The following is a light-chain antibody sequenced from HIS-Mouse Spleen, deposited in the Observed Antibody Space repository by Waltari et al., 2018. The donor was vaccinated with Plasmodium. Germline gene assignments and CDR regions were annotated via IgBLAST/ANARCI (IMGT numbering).Light chain of an antibody. Sequence: EIVLTHSPATLSLSPGERATLSCRSSQSVTSYLDWYQQKPGLAPRLLIYDASNRATGIPARFSGSGSGTDFTLTISSLEPEDFAVYYCQQRSNWPALTFGGGTKVEIK. CDR1: QSVTSY. CDR3: QQRSNWPALT. CDR2: DAS. J-gene: IGKJ4*01. V-gene: IGKV3-11*01.